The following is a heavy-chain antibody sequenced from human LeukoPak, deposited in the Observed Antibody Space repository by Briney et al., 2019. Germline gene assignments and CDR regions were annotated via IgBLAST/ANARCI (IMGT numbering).Heavy chain of an antibody. CDR2: IYYSGHT. D-gene: IGHD1-26*01. CDR3: AAPSGPTYYSPVDF. CDR1: GAPITTSNHY. Sequence: SETLSLTCTVSGAPITTSNHYWGWIRQTPGKTLEWIANIYYSGHTLYNPSLKSRALISVDTSSNQSSLRLTSVTAADTAVYYCAAPSGPTYYSPVDFWGQGTSVSVSS. J-gene: IGHJ4*02. V-gene: IGHV4-39*01.